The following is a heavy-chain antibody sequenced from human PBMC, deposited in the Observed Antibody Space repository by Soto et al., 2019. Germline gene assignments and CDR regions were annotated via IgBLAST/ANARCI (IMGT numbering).Heavy chain of an antibody. CDR1: GFTFGSFN. CDR3: MSGSYSSGYNY. J-gene: IGHJ4*02. Sequence: GGSLRLSCSASGFTFGSFNMNWVRQAPGKGLEWVSYIKSSSSNIYYADSVKGRFTISRDNAKNSLYLQMNSLRVEDTALYFCMSGSYSSGYNYWGQGTLVTVSS. V-gene: IGHV3-48*01. CDR2: IKSSSSNI. D-gene: IGHD6-19*01.